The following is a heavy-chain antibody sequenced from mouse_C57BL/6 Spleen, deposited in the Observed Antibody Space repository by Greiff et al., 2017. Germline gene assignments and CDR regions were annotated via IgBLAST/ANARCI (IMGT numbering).Heavy chain of an antibody. CDR2: IWSGGST. Sequence: QVQLLQSGPGLVQPSQSLSITCTVSGFSFTSYGVHWVRQSPEKGLEWLGVIWSGGSTDYNAAFISRLSISKDNSKSQVFFKRNSLQADDTTIYYCARNRAAWFAYWGQGTLVTVSA. D-gene: IGHD3-3*01. J-gene: IGHJ3*01. CDR3: ARNRAAWFAY. V-gene: IGHV2-2*01. CDR1: GFSFTSYG.